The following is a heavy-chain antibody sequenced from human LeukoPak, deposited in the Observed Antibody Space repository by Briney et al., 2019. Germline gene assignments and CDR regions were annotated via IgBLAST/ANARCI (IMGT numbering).Heavy chain of an antibody. Sequence: PGGSLRLSCIASGFTFNQHSMSWVRQAPVKGLEWVASIRPDGSAVFYVDSVKGRFTFSRDNAKKSLDLQMNSLRAKDTAVYYCARFGLPYSIDLWGQGTMVTVSS. CDR1: GFTFNQHS. V-gene: IGHV3-7*01. J-gene: IGHJ6*02. CDR2: IRPDGSAV. D-gene: IGHD3/OR15-3a*01. CDR3: ARFGLPYSIDL.